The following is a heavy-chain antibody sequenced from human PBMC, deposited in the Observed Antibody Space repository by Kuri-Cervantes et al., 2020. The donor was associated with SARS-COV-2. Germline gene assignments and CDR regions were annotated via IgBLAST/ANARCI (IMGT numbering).Heavy chain of an antibody. CDR1: GSSFISYW. D-gene: IGHD1-26*01. Sequence: GESLKISCKGSGSSFISYWIGWVRQMPGKGLEWMGIIFPGDSDTTYSPSFQGQVTISADKSITTAYLQWSSLKASDTAMYYCARHLGWELPSDYWGQGTLVTVSS. CDR3: ARHLGWELPSDY. CDR2: IFPGDSDT. V-gene: IGHV5-51*01. J-gene: IGHJ4*02.